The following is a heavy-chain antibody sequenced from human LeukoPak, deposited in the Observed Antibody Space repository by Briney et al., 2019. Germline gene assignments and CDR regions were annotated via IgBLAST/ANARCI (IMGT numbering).Heavy chain of an antibody. Sequence: GSSVKVSCKASGGTFSSYAISWVRQAPGQGLEWMGWINTNTGNPTYAQGFTGRFVFSLDTSVSTAYLQISSLKAEDTAVYYCARLKGQYSGTNFDYWGQGTLVTVSS. V-gene: IGHV7-4-1*02. CDR2: INTNTGNP. D-gene: IGHD1-26*01. CDR3: ARLKGQYSGTNFDY. CDR1: GGTFSSYA. J-gene: IGHJ4*02.